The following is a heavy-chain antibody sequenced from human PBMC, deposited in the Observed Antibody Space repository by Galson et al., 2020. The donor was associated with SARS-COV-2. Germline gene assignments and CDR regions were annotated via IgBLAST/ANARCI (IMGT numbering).Heavy chain of an antibody. CDR1: GGSISSGGYY. D-gene: IGHD2-2*01. V-gene: IGHV4-31*03. CDR2: IYYSGST. Sequence: SETLSLTCTVSGGSISSGGYYWSWIRQHPGKGLEWIGYIYYSGSTYYNPSLKSRVTISVDTSKNQFSLKLSSVTAADTAVYDCARVNGYCSSTSCYVDYWGQGTLVTVSS. CDR3: ARVNGYCSSTSCYVDY. J-gene: IGHJ4*02.